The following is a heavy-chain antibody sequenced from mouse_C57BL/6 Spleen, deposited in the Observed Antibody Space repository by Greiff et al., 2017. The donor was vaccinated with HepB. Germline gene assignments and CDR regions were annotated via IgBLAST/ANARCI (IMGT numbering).Heavy chain of an antibody. J-gene: IGHJ4*01. CDR1: GYTFTSYW. CDR2: IDPSDSET. Sequence: VQLQQPGAELVRPGSSVKLSCKASGYTFTSYWMHWVKQRPIQGLEWIGNIDPSDSETHYNQKFKDKATLTVDKSSSTAYMQLSSLTSEDSAVYYCARREDYGSSYGYAMDYWGQGTSVTVSS. V-gene: IGHV1-52*01. CDR3: ARREDYGSSYGYAMDY. D-gene: IGHD1-1*01.